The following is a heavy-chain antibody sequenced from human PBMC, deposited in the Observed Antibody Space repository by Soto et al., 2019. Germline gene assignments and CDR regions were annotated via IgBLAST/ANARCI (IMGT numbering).Heavy chain of an antibody. J-gene: IGHJ4*02. CDR3: AKDSIFPFTVTTLFDY. V-gene: IGHV3-23*01. D-gene: IGHD4-17*01. CDR2: ISGSGGST. Sequence: EVQLLESGGGLVQPGGSLRLSCAASGFTFSSYAMSWVRQAPGKGLEWVSAISGSGGSTYYADSVKGRFTISRDNSKNTLYLQMNSLRAEDTAVYYCAKDSIFPFTVTTLFDYWGQGTLVTVSS. CDR1: GFTFSSYA.